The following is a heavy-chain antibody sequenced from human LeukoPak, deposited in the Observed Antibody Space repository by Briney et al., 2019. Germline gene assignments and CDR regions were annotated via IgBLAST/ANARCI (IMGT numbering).Heavy chain of an antibody. CDR1: GFTVSSNY. J-gene: IGHJ4*02. Sequence: GGSLRLSCAASGFTVSSNYMSWVRQAPGKGLEWVSAISGSGGSTYYADSVKGRFTISRDNSKNTLYLQMNSLRAEDTAVYYCAKGGAPYYFDYWGQGTLVTVSS. V-gene: IGHV3-23*01. D-gene: IGHD3-10*01. CDR2: ISGSGGST. CDR3: AKGGAPYYFDY.